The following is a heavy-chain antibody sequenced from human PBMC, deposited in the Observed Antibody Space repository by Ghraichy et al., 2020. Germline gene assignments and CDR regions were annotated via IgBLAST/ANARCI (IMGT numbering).Heavy chain of an antibody. CDR1: SGSLSVNY. CDR2: IYYSGTT. Sequence: SETLSLTCTVSSGSLSVNYWSWIRQPPGKGLEWIGYIYYSGTTHYNPSLKSRVAISVDTSKNQFSLKLRSVTAADTAVYFCARQNYYNTRGYPPNWYFDLWGRGTLVAVSS. J-gene: IGHJ2*01. CDR3: ARQNYYNTRGYPPNWYFDL. V-gene: IGHV4-59*01. D-gene: IGHD3-22*01.